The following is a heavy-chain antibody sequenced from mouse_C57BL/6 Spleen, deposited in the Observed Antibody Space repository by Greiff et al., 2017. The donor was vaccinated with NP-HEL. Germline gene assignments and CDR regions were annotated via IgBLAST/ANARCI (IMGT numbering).Heavy chain of an antibody. J-gene: IGHJ2*01. CDR2: INPNNGGT. D-gene: IGHD2-5*01. V-gene: IGHV1-26*01. CDR1: GYTFTDYY. CDR3: ARSLYSNPDY. Sequence: VQLQQSGPELVKPGASVKISCKASGYTFTDYYMNWVKQSHGKSLEWIGDINPNNGGTSYNQKFKGKATLTVDKSSSTAYMELRSLTSEDSAVYYCARSLYSNPDYWGQGTTLTVSS.